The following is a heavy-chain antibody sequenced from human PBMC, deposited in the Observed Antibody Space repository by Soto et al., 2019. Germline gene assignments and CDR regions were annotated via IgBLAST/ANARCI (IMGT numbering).Heavy chain of an antibody. V-gene: IGHV4-31*03. J-gene: IGHJ4*02. D-gene: IGHD5-12*01. Sequence: SETLSLTCTVSGGSISSGGYYWSWIRQHPGKGLEWIGYIYYSGSTYYNPSLKSRVTISVDTSKNQFSLKLSSVTAADTAVYYCARVLGSGYDAHFDYWGQGTLVTVSS. CDR2: IYYSGST. CDR1: GGSISSGGYY. CDR3: ARVLGSGYDAHFDY.